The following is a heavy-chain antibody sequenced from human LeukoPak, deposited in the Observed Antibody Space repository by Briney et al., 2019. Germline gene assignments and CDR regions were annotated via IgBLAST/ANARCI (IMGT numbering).Heavy chain of an antibody. Sequence: ASVKLSCKASGYTFTGYYMHWVRQAPGQGLEWMGWINPNSGGTNYAETFQGGVTITRDTSISTAYMDLSRLRSDDTAVYYCPRTFYFDSSGYYHYWGQGTLVTVSS. CDR2: INPNSGGT. CDR1: GYTFTGYY. D-gene: IGHD3-22*01. CDR3: PRTFYFDSSGYYHY. V-gene: IGHV1-2*02. J-gene: IGHJ4*02.